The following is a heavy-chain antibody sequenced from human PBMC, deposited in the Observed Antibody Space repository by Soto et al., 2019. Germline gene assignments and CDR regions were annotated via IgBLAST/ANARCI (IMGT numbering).Heavy chain of an antibody. CDR2: IYHSGST. CDR1: SGPISSSNW. Sequence: QVQLQESGPGLVKPSGTLSLTCAVSSGPISSSNWWSWVRQPPGKGLEWIGEIYHSGSTNYNPSLKSRVTISVDKSKNQFSLKLSSVTAADTAVYYCARRGITMVRGARDAFDIWGQGTMVTVSS. D-gene: IGHD3-10*01. J-gene: IGHJ3*02. CDR3: ARRGITMVRGARDAFDI. V-gene: IGHV4-4*02.